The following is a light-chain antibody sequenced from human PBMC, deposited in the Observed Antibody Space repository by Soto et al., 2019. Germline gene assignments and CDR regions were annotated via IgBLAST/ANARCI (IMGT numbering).Light chain of an antibody. CDR1: QSVSSSY. J-gene: IGKJ5*01. Sequence: EIVLTQSPGTLSLSPGERATLSCRASQSVSSSYLAWYQQKPGQAPRLLIYGASNWATGIPDRFSGSGSGTDFTLTISRLEPEDFAVYYCQQYGSSPVTFGQGTRLEIK. CDR3: QQYGSSPVT. CDR2: GAS. V-gene: IGKV3-20*01.